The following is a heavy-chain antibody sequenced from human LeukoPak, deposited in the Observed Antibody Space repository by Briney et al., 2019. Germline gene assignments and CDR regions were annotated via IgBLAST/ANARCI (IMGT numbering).Heavy chain of an antibody. CDR2: IYYSGRT. V-gene: IGHV4-61*05. CDR1: GGSISSSSYY. J-gene: IGHJ3*02. D-gene: IGHD6-19*01. CDR3: ARQQWLEQDAFDI. Sequence: KPSETLSLTCTVSGGSISSSSYYWSWIRQPPGEGLEWIGYIYYSGRTNYNPSLKSRVTISADTSKNQFSLKLSSVTAADTAVYYCARQQWLEQDAFDIWGQGTMVTVSS.